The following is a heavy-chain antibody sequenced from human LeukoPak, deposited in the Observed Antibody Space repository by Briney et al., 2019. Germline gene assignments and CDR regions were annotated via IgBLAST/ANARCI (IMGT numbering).Heavy chain of an antibody. V-gene: IGHV3-30*18. J-gene: IGHJ4*02. Sequence: GRSLRLSCAASGFTFSSYGMHWVRQAPGKGLEWVAVISYDGSNKYYADSVKGRFTISRDNSKNTLYLQMNSLRAEDTAVYYCAKDAKERRSCSSTSCYGGPFDYWGQGTLVTVSS. CDR3: AKDAKERRSCSSTSCYGGPFDY. CDR2: ISYDGSNK. CDR1: GFTFSSYG. D-gene: IGHD2-2*01.